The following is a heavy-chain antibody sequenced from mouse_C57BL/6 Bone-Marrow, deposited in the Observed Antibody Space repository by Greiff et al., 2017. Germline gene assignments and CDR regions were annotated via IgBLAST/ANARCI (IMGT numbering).Heavy chain of an antibody. CDR3: ARGKSNYEMDY. Sequence: LVESGAELVRPGSSVKLSCKDSYFAFMASAMHWVKQRPGHGLEWIGSFTLYSGATEYSENFKGKATLTANTSSSTAYMERSCLTSEDSAVYYCARGKSNYEMDYWGKGTSVTVSS. V-gene: IGHV1-49*01. D-gene: IGHD2-5*01. J-gene: IGHJ4*01. CDR2: FTLYSGAT. CDR1: YFAFMASA.